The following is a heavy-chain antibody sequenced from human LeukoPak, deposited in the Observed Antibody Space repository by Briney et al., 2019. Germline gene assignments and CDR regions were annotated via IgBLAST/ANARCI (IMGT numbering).Heavy chain of an antibody. J-gene: IGHJ4*02. CDR2: ISSMSGRYI. Sequence: NPGGSLRLSCEASGFTFSSYSMTWVRQAPGKGLEWVAFISSMSGRYIYYAESLKGRFTISRDNARNSLYLQMNSLKTDDTAVYYCTRVWLQYFDYWGQGTLITVSS. CDR3: TRVWLQYFDY. CDR1: GFTFSSYS. V-gene: IGHV3-21*03. D-gene: IGHD5-24*01.